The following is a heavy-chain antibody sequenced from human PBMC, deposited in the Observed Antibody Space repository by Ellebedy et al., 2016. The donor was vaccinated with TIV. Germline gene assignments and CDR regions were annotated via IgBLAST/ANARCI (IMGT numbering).Heavy chain of an antibody. CDR3: LKEGGD. J-gene: IGHJ4*02. CDR2: ISDTSI. V-gene: IGHV3-21*01. D-gene: IGHD3-16*01. CDR1: GFVFSSYT. Sequence: PGGSLRLSCAASGFVFSSYTMNWVRQAPGKGLEWVSFISDTSIYYADAVEGRFTISRDNAKNSLYLQMNSLRAEDTAVYYCLKEGGDWGQGTLVTVSS.